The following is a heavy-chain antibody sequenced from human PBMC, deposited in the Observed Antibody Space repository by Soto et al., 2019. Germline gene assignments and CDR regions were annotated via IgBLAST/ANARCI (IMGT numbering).Heavy chain of an antibody. J-gene: IGHJ4*02. CDR2: INPSGGST. V-gene: IGHV1-46*03. D-gene: IGHD2-15*01. CDR3: ARGYCSGGSCYSGHYFDY. Sequence: QVQLVQSGAEVKKPGASVKVSCKASGYTFTSHYMHWVRQAPGQGLEWMGIINPSGGSTSYAQKFQGRVTMTRDTSTSTVYMELSSLRSEDTAVYYCARGYCSGGSCYSGHYFDYWGQGTLVTVSS. CDR1: GYTFTSHY.